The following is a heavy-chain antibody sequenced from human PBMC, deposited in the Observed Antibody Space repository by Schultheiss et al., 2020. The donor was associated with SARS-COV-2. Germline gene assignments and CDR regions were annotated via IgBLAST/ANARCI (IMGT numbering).Heavy chain of an antibody. Sequence: TLSLTCTVSGGSISSSSYYWGWIRQPPGKGLEWIGSIYYSGSTYYNPSLKSRVTISVDTSKNQFSLKLSSVTAADTAVYYCASSFDYFDYWGQGTLVTVSS. CDR1: GGSISSSSYY. CDR3: ASSFDYFDY. CDR2: IYYSGST. V-gene: IGHV4-39*01. J-gene: IGHJ4*02.